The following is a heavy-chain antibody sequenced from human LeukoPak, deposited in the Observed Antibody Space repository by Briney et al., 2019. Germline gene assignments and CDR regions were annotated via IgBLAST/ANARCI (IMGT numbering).Heavy chain of an antibody. Sequence: GGSLRLSCAASGFTFSSYAMHWVRQAPGKGLEWVAVISYDGSNKYYADSVKGRFTISRDNSKNTLYLQMNSLRAEDTAVYYCARDPLGIVVVPAALDYWGQGTLVTVSS. CDR3: ARDPLGIVVVPAALDY. D-gene: IGHD2-2*01. CDR1: GFTFSSYA. V-gene: IGHV3-30-3*01. J-gene: IGHJ4*02. CDR2: ISYDGSNK.